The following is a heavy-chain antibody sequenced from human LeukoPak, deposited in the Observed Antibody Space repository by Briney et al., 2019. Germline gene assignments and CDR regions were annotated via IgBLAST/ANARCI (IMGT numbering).Heavy chain of an antibody. Sequence: QSGGSLRLSCAASGFTFSSFGMHWVRQAPGKGLEWVAIIWSDGSNEVYIESVKGRFTISRDNSKNTLYLHMNSLRGEDTAMYFCARGCGGGPGCYILDYWGQGTLVTVSS. CDR2: IWSDGSNE. CDR3: ARGCGGGPGCYILDY. D-gene: IGHD2-15*01. CDR1: GFTFSSFG. J-gene: IGHJ4*02. V-gene: IGHV3-33*01.